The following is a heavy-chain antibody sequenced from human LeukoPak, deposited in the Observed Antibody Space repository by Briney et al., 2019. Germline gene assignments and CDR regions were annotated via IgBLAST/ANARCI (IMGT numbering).Heavy chain of an antibody. J-gene: IGHJ4*02. D-gene: IGHD3-16*01. V-gene: IGHV4-61*02. Sequence: SETLSLTCTVSGGSISSGFYYWSWIRQPAGKGLEWIGRIYTSGSTNYNPSLKSRISISVDTSKNQFSLKLISVTAADTAVYYCAREHPRGEVDDFDYWGQGTLVTVSS. CDR3: AREHPRGEVDDFDY. CDR1: GGSISSGFYY. CDR2: IYTSGST.